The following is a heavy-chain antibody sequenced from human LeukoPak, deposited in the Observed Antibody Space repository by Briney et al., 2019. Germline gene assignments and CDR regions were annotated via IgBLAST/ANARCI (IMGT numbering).Heavy chain of an antibody. D-gene: IGHD1-7*01. CDR1: GDSISSGDYY. Sequence: SETLSLTCTVSGDSISSGDYYWSWIRQPAGKGLEWIGRISSSGSTNYNPSLKSRVTISVDTSKNQFSLKLSSVTAADTAVYYCARVSQTEYNWNYGYYYYMDVWGKGTTVTVSS. V-gene: IGHV4-61*02. J-gene: IGHJ6*03. CDR2: ISSSGST. CDR3: ARVSQTEYNWNYGYYYYMDV.